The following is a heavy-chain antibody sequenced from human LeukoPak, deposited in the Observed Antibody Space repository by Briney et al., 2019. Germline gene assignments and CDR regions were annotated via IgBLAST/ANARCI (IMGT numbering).Heavy chain of an antibody. CDR2: IYYTGSA. D-gene: IGHD2-21*01. Sequence: PSETLSLTCTVSVDSINTYYWNWIRQPPGKGLEWIAHIYYTGSASYNPSLKSRATNSVDTSKNQFSLSLSSVTAADTAVYYCACGVPHSYYYMDVWGKGTTVAVSS. J-gene: IGHJ6*03. CDR3: ACGVPHSYYYMDV. V-gene: IGHV4-59*12. CDR1: VDSINTYY.